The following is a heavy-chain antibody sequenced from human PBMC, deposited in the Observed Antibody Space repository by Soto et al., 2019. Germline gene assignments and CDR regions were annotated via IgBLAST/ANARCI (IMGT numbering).Heavy chain of an antibody. Sequence: SVKVSCKASGDTFSIYGISWVRQAPGQGPEWIGGIIPILTTPNYAQKFHGRVTIVADESTTTVYMELSSLKSEDTAVYYCATSVGIAPTGEDGMDVWG. CDR2: IIPILTTP. D-gene: IGHD2-8*02. CDR3: ATSVGIAPTGEDGMDV. J-gene: IGHJ6*02. V-gene: IGHV1-69*13. CDR1: GDTFSIYG.